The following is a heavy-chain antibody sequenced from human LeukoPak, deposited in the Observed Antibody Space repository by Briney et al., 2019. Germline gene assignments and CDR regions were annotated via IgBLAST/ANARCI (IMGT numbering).Heavy chain of an antibody. V-gene: IGHV4-34*01. CDR1: GGSFSGYY. J-gene: IGHJ5*02. D-gene: IGHD3-10*01. CDR3: ARRDYYGSGGSKAPRDWFDP. Sequence: PSETLSLTCAVYGGSFSGYYWSWIRQPPGKGLEWIGEINHSGSTNYNPSLKSRVTISVDTSKNQFSLKLSSVTAADTAVYYCARRDYYGSGGSKAPRDWFDPWGQGTLVTVSS. CDR2: INHSGST.